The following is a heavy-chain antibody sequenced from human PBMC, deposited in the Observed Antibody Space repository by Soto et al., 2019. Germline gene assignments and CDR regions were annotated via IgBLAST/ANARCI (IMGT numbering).Heavy chain of an antibody. V-gene: IGHV4-59*01. CDR3: ARGALTTYFDY. CDR1: GGSISSYY. CDR2: SEYSGST. Sequence: QVQLQESGPGLVKPSETLSLTCTVSGGSISSYYWSWIRQPPGKGLEWIGESEYSGSTNYNPSLKSRVTLSLDTSKNQFSLKLSSVTAADTAVYYCARGALTTYFDYWGQGTLVTVSS. J-gene: IGHJ4*02.